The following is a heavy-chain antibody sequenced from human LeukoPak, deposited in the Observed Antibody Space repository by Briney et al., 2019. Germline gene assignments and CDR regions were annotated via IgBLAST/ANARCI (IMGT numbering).Heavy chain of an antibody. CDR1: GFTFRCYR. V-gene: IGHV3-48*04. Sequence: GGSLRHLWLPSGFTFRCYRTNWVRQAPGRGREWISYISSSSATIYYADSVKGRFTVSRDNAKNSVYLQMNSLRAEDTAVYYCARVRQSPQIQLYYYYMDVWGKGTTVTVSS. CDR2: ISSSSATI. D-gene: IGHD5-18*01. CDR3: ARVRQSPQIQLYYYYMDV. J-gene: IGHJ6*03.